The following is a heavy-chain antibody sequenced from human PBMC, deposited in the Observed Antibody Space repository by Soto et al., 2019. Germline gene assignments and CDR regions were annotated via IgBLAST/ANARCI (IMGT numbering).Heavy chain of an antibody. J-gene: IGHJ6*02. V-gene: IGHV4-31*03. D-gene: IGHD6-13*01. CDR3: AVAAAGTYYGMAV. CDR2: IYYSGSP. Sequence: QVQLQESGPGLVKPSQTLSLTCTVSGGSISSGGYYWSWIRQHPGKGLEWIGYIYYSGSPYYNPSLESRVTISVDTSMNQFSLKLSSVTAADTAVYYCAVAAAGTYYGMAVWGQGTTVTVSS. CDR1: GGSISSGGYY.